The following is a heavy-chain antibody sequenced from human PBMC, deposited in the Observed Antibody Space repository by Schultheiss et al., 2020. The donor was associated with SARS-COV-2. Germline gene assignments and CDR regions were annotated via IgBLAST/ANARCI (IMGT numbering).Heavy chain of an antibody. CDR2: IYYSGST. D-gene: IGHD1-1*01. Sequence: SETLSLTCTVSGGSISSGGYYWSWIRQHPGKGLEWIGYIYYSGSTYYNPSLKSRVTISVDTSKNQFSLKLSSVTAADTAMYYCARWKVSDWNPGGGMDVWGQGTTVTVSS. CDR1: GGSISSGGYY. J-gene: IGHJ6*02. CDR3: ARWKVSDWNPGGGMDV. V-gene: IGHV4-31*03.